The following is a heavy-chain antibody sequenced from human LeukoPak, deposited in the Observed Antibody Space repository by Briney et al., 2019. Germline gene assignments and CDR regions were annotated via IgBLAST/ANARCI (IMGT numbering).Heavy chain of an antibody. CDR2: INHEGGGI. CDR3: ATYINWVAGDV. J-gene: IGHJ6*02. Sequence: PGGSLRLSCAASGFTFSESWMSWVRQVPGQGLEWVAHINHEGGGIQYVDSVKGRFTISRDNAKGSVYLQMNSLRAEDTAIYHCATYINWVAGDVWGQGTTVIVSS. D-gene: IGHD1-1*01. V-gene: IGHV3-7*01. CDR1: GFTFSESW.